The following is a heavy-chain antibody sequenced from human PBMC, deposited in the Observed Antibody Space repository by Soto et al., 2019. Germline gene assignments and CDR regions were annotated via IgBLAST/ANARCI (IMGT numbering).Heavy chain of an antibody. CDR1: GYTFTSYG. V-gene: IGHV1-18*04. CDR3: ARGYYDILTAFGDYYYYAMDV. CDR2: ISAYNGNT. D-gene: IGHD3-9*01. J-gene: IGHJ6*02. Sequence: ASVKVSCKASGYTFTSYGISWVRQAPGQGLEWMGWISAYNGNTNYAQKLQGRVTMTTDTSTSTAYMELRSLRSGDTAVYYCARGYYDILTAFGDYYYYAMDVWGQGTTVTVSS.